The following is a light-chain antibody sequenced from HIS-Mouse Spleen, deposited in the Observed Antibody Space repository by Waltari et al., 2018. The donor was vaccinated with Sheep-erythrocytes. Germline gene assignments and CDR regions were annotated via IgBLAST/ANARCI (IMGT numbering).Light chain of an antibody. V-gene: IGLV2-11*01. CDR2: DVS. Sequence: QSALTQPRSVSGSPGQSVTISCTGTSSDVGGYNYVSWYQQHPGKAAKILIYDVSKRPSGVPDRFAGSKSGNTASLTISGLQAEDEADYYCCSYAGSYNHVFATGTKVTVL. CDR3: CSYAGSYNHV. CDR1: SSDVGGYNY. J-gene: IGLJ1*01.